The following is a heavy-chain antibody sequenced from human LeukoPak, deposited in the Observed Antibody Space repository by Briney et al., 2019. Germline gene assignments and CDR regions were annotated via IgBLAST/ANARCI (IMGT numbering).Heavy chain of an antibody. CDR1: GFTFSSYW. D-gene: IGHD3-22*01. Sequence: GGSLRLSCAASGFTFSSYWMSWVRQAPGKGLEWVANIKQDGSEKYYVDSVKGRFTISRDNAKNSLYLQMNSLRAEDTAVYYCARETYYYDSSGYYDYWGQGTLVTVSS. CDR3: ARETYYYDSSGYYDY. CDR2: IKQDGSEK. J-gene: IGHJ4*02. V-gene: IGHV3-7*01.